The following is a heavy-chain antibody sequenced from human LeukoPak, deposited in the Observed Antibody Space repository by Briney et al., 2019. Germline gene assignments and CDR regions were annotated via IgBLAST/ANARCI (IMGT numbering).Heavy chain of an antibody. CDR1: GFAFSNFW. J-gene: IGHJ4*02. V-gene: IGHV3-7*01. CDR2: IKEDGSAT. D-gene: IGHD6-13*01. CDR3: ARDPAAWDY. Sequence: GGSLRLSCAASGFAFSNFWMSWVRQAPGKGLEWVANIKEDGSATYYVDPVKGRFTISRDNAKNSLYLQMNSLRDEDTAVYYCARDPAAWDYWGQGTLVTVSS.